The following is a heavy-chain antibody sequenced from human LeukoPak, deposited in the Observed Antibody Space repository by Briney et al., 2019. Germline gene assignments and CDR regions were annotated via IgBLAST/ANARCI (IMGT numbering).Heavy chain of an antibody. CDR1: GDSIRTYY. CDR3: VGSWSPILFDY. Sequence: PSETLSLTCSVSGDSIRTYYYSWIRQSPGKGLEWIGNIYHTGSTNYNPSLKRRVTISIDPSRSQFSLKMSSVTAADTAVYYCVGSWSPILFDYGGQGALVTVSS. J-gene: IGHJ4*02. CDR2: IYHTGST. D-gene: IGHD6-19*01. V-gene: IGHV4-59*08.